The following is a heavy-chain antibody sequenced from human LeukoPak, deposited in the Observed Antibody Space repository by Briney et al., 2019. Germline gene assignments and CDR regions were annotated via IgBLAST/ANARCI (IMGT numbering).Heavy chain of an antibody. D-gene: IGHD6-19*01. CDR1: GFIFTTSY. CDR3: ARHMSSVTGTGGY. CDR2: INSDGSST. J-gene: IGHJ4*02. Sequence: GGSLRLSCAASGFIFTTSYMHWVRQAPGKGLVWVSRINSDGSSTTYAESVKGRFTISRDKTRNSLFLEMNSLRPEDTAVYYCARHMSSVTGTGGYWGQGTLVTVSS. V-gene: IGHV3-74*01.